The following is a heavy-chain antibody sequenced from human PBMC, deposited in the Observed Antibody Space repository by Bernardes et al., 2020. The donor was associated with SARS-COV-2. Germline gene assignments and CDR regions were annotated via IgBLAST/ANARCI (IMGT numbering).Heavy chain of an antibody. D-gene: IGHD3-3*01. CDR2: ISAYNGNT. Sequence: VKASFKTSGYTFTTYGISWVRPSPGQGLEWMGWISAYNGNTNYAQKLQGRVTITTDTSTSTAYMELRSLRSDDTAVYYCAREGHYDFWSGYYTRFDPWGQGTLVTVSS. V-gene: IGHV1-18*01. CDR1: GYTFTTYG. J-gene: IGHJ5*02. CDR3: AREGHYDFWSGYYTRFDP.